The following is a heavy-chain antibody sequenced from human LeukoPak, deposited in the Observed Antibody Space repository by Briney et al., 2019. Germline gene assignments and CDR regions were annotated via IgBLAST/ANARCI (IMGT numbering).Heavy chain of an antibody. CDR1: GLTVSSNY. D-gene: IGHD3-10*01. Sequence: PGGPLRLSCAASGLTVSSNYMNWVRQAPGKGLEWVSVIYSGGSTYYADSVKGRFTISRDNSKNTLYLQMNSLRAEDTAVYYCARERVRGAAFDIWGQGTMVTVSS. CDR3: ARERVRGAAFDI. CDR2: IYSGGST. J-gene: IGHJ3*02. V-gene: IGHV3-66*01.